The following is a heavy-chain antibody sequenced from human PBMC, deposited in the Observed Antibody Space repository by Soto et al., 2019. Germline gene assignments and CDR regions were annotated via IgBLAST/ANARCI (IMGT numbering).Heavy chain of an antibody. Sequence: QVQLVQSGAEVKKPGASVKVSCKASGYTFTSYYMHWVRQAPGQGLEWMGIINPSGGSTSYAQKFQGRGTMTRDTSTSTVYMELSSLRSEDTAVYYCARIKCISTSCYHHTFDYWGQGTLVTVSS. V-gene: IGHV1-46*01. CDR3: ARIKCISTSCYHHTFDY. D-gene: IGHD2-2*01. CDR1: GYTFTSYY. CDR2: INPSGGST. J-gene: IGHJ4*02.